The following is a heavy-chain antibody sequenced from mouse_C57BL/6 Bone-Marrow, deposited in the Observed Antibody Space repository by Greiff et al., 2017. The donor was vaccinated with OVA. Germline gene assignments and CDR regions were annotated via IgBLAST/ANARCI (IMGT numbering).Heavy chain of an antibody. CDR2: ISDGGSYT. Sequence: EVMLVESGGGLVKPGGSLKLSCAASGFTFSSYAMSWVRQTPEKRLEWVATISDGGSYTYYPDNVKGRFTISRDNAKNNLYLQMSHLKSEDTAMYYCARDKAYYGSSPYWYCDVWGTGTTVTVSS. V-gene: IGHV5-4*01. CDR3: ARDKAYYGSSPYWYCDV. J-gene: IGHJ1*03. D-gene: IGHD1-1*01. CDR1: GFTFSSYA.